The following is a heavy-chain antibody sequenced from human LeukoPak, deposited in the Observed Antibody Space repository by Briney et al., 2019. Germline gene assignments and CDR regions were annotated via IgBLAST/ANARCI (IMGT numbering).Heavy chain of an antibody. D-gene: IGHD1-26*01. CDR2: ISSSSSYI. V-gene: IGHV3-21*01. Sequence: GSLTFTCAASRFTFSSFSMNRERPAPGKGLEWVSSISSSSSYIYYADSVKGRFTISRDNAKNSLYLQMNSLRAEDTAVYYCAGELPLSWGQGTLVTVSS. J-gene: IGHJ5*02. CDR1: RFTFSSFS. CDR3: AGELPLS.